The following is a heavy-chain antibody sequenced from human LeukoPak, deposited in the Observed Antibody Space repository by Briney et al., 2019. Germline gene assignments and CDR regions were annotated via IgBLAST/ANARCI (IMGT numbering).Heavy chain of an antibody. J-gene: IGHJ4*02. V-gene: IGHV3-64D*06. Sequence: PGGSLTLSSSTYGFSISNYAMHWVPQAPRKGLQYVSDISSVGVRTYYAHSVKGRFTISRDNSNNTLYLQMSSLRAEDTAVYYCVKDKYRGYDSPFDYWGQGTLVTVSS. CDR2: ISSVGVRT. CDR3: VKDKYRGYDSPFDY. D-gene: IGHD5-12*01. CDR1: GFSISNYA.